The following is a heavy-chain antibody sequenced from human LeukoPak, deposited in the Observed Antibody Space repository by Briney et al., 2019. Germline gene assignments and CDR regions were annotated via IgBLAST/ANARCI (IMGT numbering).Heavy chain of an antibody. D-gene: IGHD3-22*01. V-gene: IGHV3-21*01. CDR2: ISSSSSYI. J-gene: IGHJ6*02. Sequence: GGSLRLSCAASGFTFSSYSMNWVRQAPGKGLEWVSSISSSSSYIYYADSVKGRFTISRDNAKNSLYLQMNSLRAEDTAVYYCAREMGYYYDSSGYYGSGMDVWGQGTTVTVSS. CDR1: GFTFSSYS. CDR3: AREMGYYYDSSGYYGSGMDV.